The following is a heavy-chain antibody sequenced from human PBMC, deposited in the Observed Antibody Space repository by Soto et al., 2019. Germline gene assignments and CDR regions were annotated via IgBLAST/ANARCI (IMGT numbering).Heavy chain of an antibody. D-gene: IGHD6-25*01. J-gene: IGHJ6*02. Sequence: QVQLVESGGGVVQPGRSLRLSCAASGFTFSSYGMHWVRQAPGKGLEWVAVIWYDGSNKYYADSVKGRFTISRDNSKNTLYLQMNSLRAEDTAVYYCARDPGGRLESMDVWGQGTTVTVSS. CDR1: GFTFSSYG. CDR3: ARDPGGRLESMDV. V-gene: IGHV3-33*01. CDR2: IWYDGSNK.